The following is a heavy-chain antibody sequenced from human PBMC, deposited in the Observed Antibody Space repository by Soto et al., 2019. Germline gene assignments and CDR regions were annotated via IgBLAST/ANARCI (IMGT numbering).Heavy chain of an antibody. Sequence: GGSLRLSCAASGFIFSSYGMNWVRQTPGKGLEWVSSVSSSGSYIYYADSVKGRFTISRDNAKNSLYLQMKSLVAEDTAVYYCESLYHYKNVAYVTFAYWGQGTPVTVSS. CDR1: GFIFSSYG. D-gene: IGHD3-10*01. J-gene: IGHJ4*02. CDR2: VSSSGSYI. CDR3: ESLYHYKNVAYVTFAY. V-gene: IGHV3-21*01.